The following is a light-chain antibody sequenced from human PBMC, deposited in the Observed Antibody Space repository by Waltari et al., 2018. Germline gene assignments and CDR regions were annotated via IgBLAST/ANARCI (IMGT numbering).Light chain of an antibody. Sequence: QSALTQPASVSGSPGQSITISCAGTNSDVGDFDYVSWYQQHPGKAPKLVIYDVRRRHSGVSGRVSGSKSGNKASRTIAGLRAEDGADYYCSSYTSSSALLIVGGGTKVTVL. CDR2: DVR. CDR1: NSDVGDFDY. J-gene: IGLJ2*01. V-gene: IGLV2-14*03. CDR3: SSYTSSSALLI.